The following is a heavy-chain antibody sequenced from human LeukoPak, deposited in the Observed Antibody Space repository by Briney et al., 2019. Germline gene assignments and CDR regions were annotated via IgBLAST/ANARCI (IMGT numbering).Heavy chain of an antibody. J-gene: IGHJ6*03. CDR3: ARGGFNMVRGVIIPSNSYFYYMDI. CDR2: ITSGDCV. V-gene: IGHV3-69-1*01. Sequence: GGSLRLSCAASGFTFSAYSMNWVRQAPGKGLEWVSSITSGDCVYFADSLKGRFTISRDNAKSSLYLQMNSLRADDTAVYYCARGGFNMVRGVIIPSNSYFYYMDIWGKGTTVTVSS. D-gene: IGHD3-10*01. CDR1: GFTFSAYS.